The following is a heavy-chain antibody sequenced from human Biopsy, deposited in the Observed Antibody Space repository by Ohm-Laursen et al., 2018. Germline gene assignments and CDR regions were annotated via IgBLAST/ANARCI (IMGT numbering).Heavy chain of an antibody. V-gene: IGHV1-69*06. CDR3: ATKLTGYFHH. CDR1: GGTFSNYG. J-gene: IGHJ1*01. CDR2: NIPILGTG. Sequence: GASVKVSCKAPGGTFSNYGVNWVRQAPGQGLEWLGGNIPILGTGNYAQKFQDRVTVAADTSPSTATMELRSLRSDDTAVYYCATKLTGYFHHWGQGTLVTVSS. D-gene: IGHD3-9*01.